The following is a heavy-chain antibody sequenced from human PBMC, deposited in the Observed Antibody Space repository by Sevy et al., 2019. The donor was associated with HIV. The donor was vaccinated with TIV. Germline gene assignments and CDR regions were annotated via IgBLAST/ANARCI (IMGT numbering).Heavy chain of an antibody. Sequence: ASVKVSCKASGYTLTGYYMHWVRQAPGQGLEWMGWINPNSGGTNYAQTFQGRVTMTRDTSISTAYMELSRLRSDDTAVYYCAREGGYCSGGSCYVLLGAFDIWGQGAMVTVSS. CDR3: AREGGYCSGGSCYVLLGAFDI. CDR2: INPNSGGT. J-gene: IGHJ3*02. D-gene: IGHD2-15*01. V-gene: IGHV1-2*02. CDR1: GYTLTGYY.